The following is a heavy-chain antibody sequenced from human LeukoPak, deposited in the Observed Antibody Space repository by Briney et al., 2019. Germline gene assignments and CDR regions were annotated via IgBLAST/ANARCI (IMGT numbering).Heavy chain of an antibody. J-gene: IGHJ4*02. D-gene: IGHD1-26*01. Sequence: KPGGSLRLSCAASGLTFSSYGMNWVRQAPGKGLEWVSSITSSGRNIYYADSLKGRFTISRDNAKNSLYLQMNSLRAEDTAVYYCARGGSNSPYYLDCWGQGTLVTLSS. V-gene: IGHV3-21*01. CDR2: ITSSGRNI. CDR3: ARGGSNSPYYLDC. CDR1: GLTFSSYG.